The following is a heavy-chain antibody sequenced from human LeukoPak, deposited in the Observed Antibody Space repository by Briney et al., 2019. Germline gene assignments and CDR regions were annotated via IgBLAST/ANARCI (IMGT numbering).Heavy chain of an antibody. CDR3: ARRSLSYYYGMDV. CDR2: ISAYNGNT. CDR1: GYTFTTYG. J-gene: IGHJ6*02. Sequence: GAPVKVSCKASGYTFTTYGISSVRQAPGQRVEWMGWISAYNGNTNYAQKLQGRVTMSTDTSTSTAYMELRSLRSDDTDVYYCARRSLSYYYGMDVWGQGTTVTVSS. V-gene: IGHV1-18*01.